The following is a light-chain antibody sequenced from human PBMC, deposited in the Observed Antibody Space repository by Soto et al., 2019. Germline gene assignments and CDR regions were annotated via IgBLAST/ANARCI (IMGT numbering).Light chain of an antibody. CDR2: DAS. CDR3: QHSYNSPRT. J-gene: IGKJ4*01. Sequence: EVVLPQSPATLSLSPGEKAILSCRASQDINTYLGWYQQKPGQPPRLLIYDASNRASGIPARFSGGGCGTDFDLAIYTLVSDDFAIYYCQHSYNSPRTFGAGTKVDIK. V-gene: IGKV3-11*01. CDR1: QDINTY.